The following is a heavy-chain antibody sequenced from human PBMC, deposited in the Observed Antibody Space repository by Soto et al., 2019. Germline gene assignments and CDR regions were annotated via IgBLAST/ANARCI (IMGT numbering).Heavy chain of an antibody. CDR3: ERDSDFGRYYRIAV. J-gene: IGHJ6*02. V-gene: IGHV4-59*01. CDR1: SGSFSRYY. CDR2: SFYTGIT. D-gene: IGHD4-17*01. Sequence: SETLSLTWTVSSGSFSRYYWSWIRQPPGKGLEWIGNSFYTGITNYNPSLKSRVTISLDISKRQVSLKLTSVTAADTAVYYCERDSDFGRYYRIAVPAQGTTVTVSS.